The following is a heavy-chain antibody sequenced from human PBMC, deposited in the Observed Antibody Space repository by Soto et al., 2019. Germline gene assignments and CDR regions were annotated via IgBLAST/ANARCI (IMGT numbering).Heavy chain of an antibody. D-gene: IGHD3-10*01. CDR1: GGSISSYY. CDR3: ARDVGSGSYYSSYYYGMDV. CDR2: IYYSGST. Sequence: SETLSLTCTVSGGSISSYYWSWIRQPPGKGLEWIGYIYYSGSTNYNPSLKSRVTISVDTFKNQFSLKLSSVTAADTAVYYCARDVGSGSYYSSYYYGMDVWGQGTTVTVSS. V-gene: IGHV4-59*01. J-gene: IGHJ6*02.